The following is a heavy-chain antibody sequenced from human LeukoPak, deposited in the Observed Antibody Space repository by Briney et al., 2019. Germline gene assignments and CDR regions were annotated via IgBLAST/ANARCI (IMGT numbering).Heavy chain of an antibody. CDR1: GGSISSGGYY. Sequence: PSETLSLTCTVSGGSISSGGYYWSWIRQHPGKGLEWIGYIYYSGSTYYNPSLKSRVTISVDTSKNQFSLKLSSVTAADTAVYYCARDNSSGYYRFDYWGQGTLVTVSS. CDR2: IYYSGST. D-gene: IGHD3-22*01. CDR3: ARDNSSGYYRFDY. J-gene: IGHJ4*02. V-gene: IGHV4-31*03.